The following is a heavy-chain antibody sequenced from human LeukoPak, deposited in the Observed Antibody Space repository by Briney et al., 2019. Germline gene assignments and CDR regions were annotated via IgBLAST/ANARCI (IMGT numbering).Heavy chain of an antibody. CDR2: IIPIFGTA. V-gene: IGHV1-69*05. J-gene: IGHJ3*02. CDR3: ASGRRSGWQADAFDI. D-gene: IGHD6-19*01. CDR1: GGTFSSYA. Sequence: SVKVSCKASGGTFSSYAISWVRQAPGQGLEWMGGIIPIFGTANYAQKFQGRVTITTDESTSTAYMELSSLRSEDTAVYYCASGRRSGWQADAFDIWGQGTMVTVSS.